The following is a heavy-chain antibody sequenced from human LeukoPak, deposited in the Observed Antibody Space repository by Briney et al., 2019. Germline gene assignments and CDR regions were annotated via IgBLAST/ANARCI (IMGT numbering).Heavy chain of an antibody. J-gene: IGHJ4*02. CDR2: ISSRGTTT. CDR1: GFTFRDYY. D-gene: IGHD2-2*01. Sequence: MTGGSLRLSCLASGFTFRDYYMTWIRQAPGKGLEWISFISSRGTTTDYADSVKGRFTTSRDNANSSLFLQMSSLRAEDTALYYCARDRGSNNYFDHWGQGTLVTVSS. V-gene: IGHV3-11*01. CDR3: ARDRGSNNYFDH.